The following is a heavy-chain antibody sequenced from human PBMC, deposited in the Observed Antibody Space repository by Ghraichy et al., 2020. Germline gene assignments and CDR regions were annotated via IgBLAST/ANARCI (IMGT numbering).Heavy chain of an antibody. CDR1: GFTFSDYY. Sequence: LTCAASGFTFSDYYMSWIRQAPGKGLEWVSYISSSSSYTNYADSVKGRFTISRDNAKNSLYLQMNSLRAEDTAVYYCARSVRKLWPRGEYFQHWGQGTLVTVSS. CDR3: ARSVRKLWPRGEYFQH. CDR2: ISSSSSYT. V-gene: IGHV3-11*06. D-gene: IGHD5-18*01. J-gene: IGHJ1*01.